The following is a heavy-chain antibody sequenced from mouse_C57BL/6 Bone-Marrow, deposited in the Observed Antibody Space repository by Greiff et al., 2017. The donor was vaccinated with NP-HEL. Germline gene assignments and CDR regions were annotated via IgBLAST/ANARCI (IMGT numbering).Heavy chain of an antibody. CDR1: GYTFTSYW. CDR2: LDPSDSYT. Sequence: QVQLQQPGAELVMPGASVKLSCKASGYTFTSYWMHWVKQRPGQGLEWIGELDPSDSYTNYNQKFKGKSTLTVDKSSSTAYMQRSSLTSEDSAVYYCAREADYDFYWGQGTTLTVSS. CDR3: AREADYDFY. V-gene: IGHV1-69*01. J-gene: IGHJ2*01. D-gene: IGHD2-4*01.